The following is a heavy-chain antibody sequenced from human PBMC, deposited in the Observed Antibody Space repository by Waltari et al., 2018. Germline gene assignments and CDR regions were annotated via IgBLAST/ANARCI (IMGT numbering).Heavy chain of an antibody. D-gene: IGHD2-2*01. CDR3: ASCSRSSCYQGGFDY. J-gene: IGHJ4*02. CDR2: IYSGGRT. Sequence: EVQLVESGGGLVQPGGSLRLSCLASGLTVRSNYTSWVPQAQGKGPEWVSVIYSGGRTFYADSVKGRFTISRDNSKNALYLQMSSLRAEDTAVYFCASCSRSSCYQGGFDYWGQGTLVTFTS. V-gene: IGHV3-53*01. CDR1: GLTVRSNY.